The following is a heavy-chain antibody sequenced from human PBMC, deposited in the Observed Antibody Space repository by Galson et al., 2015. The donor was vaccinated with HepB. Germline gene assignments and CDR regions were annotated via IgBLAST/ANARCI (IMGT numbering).Heavy chain of an antibody. J-gene: IGHJ4*02. Sequence: SLRLSCAASGFTFSGYGMHWVRQAPGKGLEWVAVISYDGSNKYYADSVKGRFTISRDNSKNTLYLQMNSLRAEDTAVYYCAKDSGPYYYDSSGYGFDYWGQGTLVTVSS. CDR1: GFTFSGYG. CDR2: ISYDGSNK. D-gene: IGHD3-22*01. V-gene: IGHV3-30*18. CDR3: AKDSGPYYYDSSGYGFDY.